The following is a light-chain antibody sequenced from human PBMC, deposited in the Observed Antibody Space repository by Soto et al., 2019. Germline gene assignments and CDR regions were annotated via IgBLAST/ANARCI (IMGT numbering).Light chain of an antibody. CDR2: DAS. J-gene: IGKJ4*02. CDR3: QQCSNWPFT. V-gene: IGKV3-11*01. Sequence: EIVLTQSPATLSLSPGERATLSCRASQSVSSYLASYHQKAGQAPRLLIYDASNRATCIPARFSGSGSGADFTLTISSLEPEDLAVYYCQQCSNWPFTFGEGTKVEIK. CDR1: QSVSSY.